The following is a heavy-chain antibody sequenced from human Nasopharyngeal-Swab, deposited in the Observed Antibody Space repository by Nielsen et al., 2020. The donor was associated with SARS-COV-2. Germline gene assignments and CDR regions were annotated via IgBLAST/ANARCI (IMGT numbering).Heavy chain of an antibody. CDR3: ASLRIAVAGTGESYYYYGMDV. D-gene: IGHD6-19*01. J-gene: IGHJ6*02. Sequence: SQTLSLTCIVSGGFISSYYWSWIRQLPGKVLEWIAYIYNSGSTNFNTCLKSRVPIAVDTSKNQFSLRLSSVTAADPAVYYCASLRIAVAGTGESYYYYGMDVWGQGTMVTVSS. V-gene: IGHV4-59*01. CDR1: GGFISSYY. CDR2: IYNSGST.